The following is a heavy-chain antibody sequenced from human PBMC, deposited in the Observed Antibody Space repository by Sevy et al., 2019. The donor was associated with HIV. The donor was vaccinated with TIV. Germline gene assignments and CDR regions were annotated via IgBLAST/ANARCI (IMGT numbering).Heavy chain of an antibody. Sequence: GGSLRLSCAASGFTFSSYGMHWDRQAPGKGLEWVAVISYDGSNKYYADSVKGRFTISRDNSKNTLYLQMNSLRAEDTAVYYCAKVGDGYNHYYYYGMDVWGQGTTVTVSS. V-gene: IGHV3-30*18. CDR1: GFTFSSYG. CDR2: ISYDGSNK. CDR3: AKVGDGYNHYYYYGMDV. J-gene: IGHJ6*02. D-gene: IGHD2-21*01.